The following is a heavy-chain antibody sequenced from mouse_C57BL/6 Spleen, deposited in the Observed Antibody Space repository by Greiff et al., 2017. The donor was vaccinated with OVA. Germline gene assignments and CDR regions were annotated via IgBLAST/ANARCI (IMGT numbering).Heavy chain of an antibody. V-gene: IGHV10-3*01. CDR3: VRAQTGTRYFDV. CDR1: GFTFNTYA. CDR2: IRSNSSNYAT. J-gene: IGHJ1*03. D-gene: IGHD4-1*01. Sequence: GGGLVQPKGSLKLSCAASGFTFNTYAMHWVRQAPGKGLEWVARIRSNSSNYATYYADSVKDRFTISRDDSQSMLYLQMNNLKTEDTAMYYCVRAQTGTRYFDVWGTGTTVTVSS.